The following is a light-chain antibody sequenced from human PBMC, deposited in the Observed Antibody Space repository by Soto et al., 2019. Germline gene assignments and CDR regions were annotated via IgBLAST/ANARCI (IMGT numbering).Light chain of an antibody. Sequence: EIVMTQSPANLSVSPGERATLSCRASQSVSSNLAWYQQKPGQAPRLLIYGASTRATGIPARFSGSGSGTEFTLTISSLQSEDFAVYYCQQYNNWQWTFGQGTKVDIK. CDR2: GAS. J-gene: IGKJ1*01. CDR1: QSVSSN. V-gene: IGKV3-15*01. CDR3: QQYNNWQWT.